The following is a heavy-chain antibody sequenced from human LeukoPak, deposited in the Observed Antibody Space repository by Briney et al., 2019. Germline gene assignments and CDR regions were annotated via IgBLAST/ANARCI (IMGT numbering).Heavy chain of an antibody. V-gene: IGHV1-2*02. CDR3: ARGGAFCSITTCHEFDH. CDR1: GYTFTGSY. Sequence: ASVKVSCKTSGYTFTGSYLHGVRQVPGQGLEWMGWTNPSTGGTKSAQQFEGRVTMTRDTSNTTGYLELRSLRLDDTATYYCARGGAFCSITTCHEFDHWGQGTLFIVSS. J-gene: IGHJ4*02. CDR2: TNPSTGGT. D-gene: IGHD2-2*01.